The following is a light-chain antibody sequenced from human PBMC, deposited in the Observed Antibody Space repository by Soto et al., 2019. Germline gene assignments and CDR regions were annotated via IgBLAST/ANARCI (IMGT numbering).Light chain of an antibody. CDR3: QSYDSSLSGYV. CDR1: SSNIGAGYD. V-gene: IGLV1-40*01. CDR2: GNS. Sequence: QSVLTQPPSVSGAPGQRVTISCTGSSSNIGAGYDVHWYQQLPGTAHKLLIYGNSNRPSGVPDRFSGSKSGASAPLAITGLQAEDEADYYCQSYDSSLSGYVFGTGTKLTV. J-gene: IGLJ1*01.